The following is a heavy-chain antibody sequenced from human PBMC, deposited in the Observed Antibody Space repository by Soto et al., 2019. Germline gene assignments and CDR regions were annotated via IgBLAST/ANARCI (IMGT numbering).Heavy chain of an antibody. D-gene: IGHD3-22*01. J-gene: IGHJ3*02. CDR1: GVTFSSYA. CDR3: ARGGSTMIVVVTPIFDI. Sequence: GGSLRLSCAASGVTFSSYAMHWVRQAPGKGLEWVAVISYDGSNKYYADSVKGRFTISRDNSKNTLYLQMNSLRAEDTAVYYCARGGSTMIVVVTPIFDIWGQGTMVTVSS. CDR2: ISYDGSNK. V-gene: IGHV3-30-3*01.